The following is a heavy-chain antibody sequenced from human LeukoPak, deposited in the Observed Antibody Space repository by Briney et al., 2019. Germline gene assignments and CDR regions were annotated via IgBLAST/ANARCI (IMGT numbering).Heavy chain of an antibody. CDR3: AREEADQWLVQNWFDP. D-gene: IGHD6-19*01. Sequence: SETLSLTRTVSGGSISSSSYYWGWIRQPPGKGLEWIGSIYYSGSTYYNPSLKSRVTISVDTSKNQFSLKLSSVTAADTAVYYCAREEADQWLVQNWFDPWGQGTLVTVSS. J-gene: IGHJ5*02. V-gene: IGHV4-39*07. CDR2: IYYSGST. CDR1: GGSISSSSYY.